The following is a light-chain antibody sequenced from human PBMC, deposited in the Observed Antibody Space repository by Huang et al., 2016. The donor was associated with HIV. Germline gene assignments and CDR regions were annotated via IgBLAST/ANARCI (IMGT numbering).Light chain of an antibody. CDR2: DTS. J-gene: IGKJ4*01. CDR3: QQYDNWPPGLT. Sequence: EIMMTQSPATLSVSPGGRATLSCRASQNVRNTLAWYQQKPGQAPRLLIYDTSTRASGIPARFTGSGSGTEFTLTISGLQSEDFAIYYCQQYDNWPPGLTFGGGTKVEI. V-gene: IGKV3D-15*01. CDR1: QNVRNT.